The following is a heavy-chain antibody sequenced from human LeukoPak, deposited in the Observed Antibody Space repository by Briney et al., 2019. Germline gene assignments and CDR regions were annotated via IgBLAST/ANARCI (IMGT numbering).Heavy chain of an antibody. Sequence: PSETLSLTCTVSGXSISTYYWSWIRQPPGKGLAWIGYIYYSGSTNYNPSLKSRVSISADTSKNQFSLKLSSVTAADTAVYYCARVTAVAGFTNFDYWGQGTLVTVSS. CDR3: ARVTAVAGFTNFDY. CDR2: IYYSGST. CDR1: GXSISTYY. D-gene: IGHD6-19*01. J-gene: IGHJ4*02. V-gene: IGHV4-59*01.